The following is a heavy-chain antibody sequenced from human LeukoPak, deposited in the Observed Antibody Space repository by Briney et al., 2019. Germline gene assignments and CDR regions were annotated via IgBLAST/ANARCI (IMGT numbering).Heavy chain of an antibody. J-gene: IGHJ3*02. Sequence: GASVKVSCKASGYTFTTYYMHWGRHAPGQGLEWMGIINPSSGSTSYAQKFQGRVTMTRDTSTSTVYMELSSLRSEDTAVYYCALGYCTNGVCHGTSPDAFDIWGQGTMVTVSS. V-gene: IGHV1-46*03. CDR2: INPSSGST. CDR1: GYTFTTYY. D-gene: IGHD2-8*01. CDR3: ALGYCTNGVCHGTSPDAFDI.